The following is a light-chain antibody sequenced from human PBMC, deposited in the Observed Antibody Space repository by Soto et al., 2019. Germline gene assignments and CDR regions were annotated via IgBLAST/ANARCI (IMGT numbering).Light chain of an antibody. CDR1: SSDVGGYNS. J-gene: IGLJ1*01. Sequence: QSALTQPPSASGSPGQSVTLSCTGTSSDVGGYNSVSWYQQHPGKAPKLMIYEVSKRPSGVPDRFSGSKSGNTASLPVSGLQAEDEADYYCSSYAGSNNYVFGTGTKLTVL. CDR2: EVS. V-gene: IGLV2-8*01. CDR3: SSYAGSNNYV.